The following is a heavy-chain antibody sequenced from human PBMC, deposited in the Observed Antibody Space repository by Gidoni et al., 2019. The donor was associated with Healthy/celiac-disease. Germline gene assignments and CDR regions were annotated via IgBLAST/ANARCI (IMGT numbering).Heavy chain of an antibody. CDR2: ISSSSSYI. J-gene: IGHJ3*02. D-gene: IGHD3-22*01. V-gene: IGHV3-21*01. CDR3: AREPLTMIAGVDALDI. Sequence: EVQLVESGGGLVKPGGSLRLSCAASGFTFSSYSMNWVRQAPGKGLEWVSSISSSSSYIYYADSVKGRFTISRDNAKNSLYLQMNSLRAEDTAVYYCAREPLTMIAGVDALDIWGQGTMVTVSS. CDR1: GFTFSSYS.